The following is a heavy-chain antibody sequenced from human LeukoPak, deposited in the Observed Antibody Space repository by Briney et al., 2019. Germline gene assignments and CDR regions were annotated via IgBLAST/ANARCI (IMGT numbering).Heavy chain of an antibody. CDR2: INPNSGGT. CDR3: AREDWQQLGY. V-gene: IGHV1-2*02. D-gene: IGHD6-13*01. Sequence: ASVKVSCNASGYTFTGDYMHWVRQAPGQGLEWMGWINPNSGGTNYAQKFQGRVTMARDTSISTAYMELSRLRSDDTAVYYCAREDWQQLGYWGQGTLVTVSS. J-gene: IGHJ4*02. CDR1: GYTFTGDY.